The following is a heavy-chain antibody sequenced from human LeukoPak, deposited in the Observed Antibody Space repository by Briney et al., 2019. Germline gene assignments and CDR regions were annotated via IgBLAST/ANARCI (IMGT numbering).Heavy chain of an antibody. Sequence: PGGSLRLSCAASGFTFSSYSMNWVRQAPGKGLEWVSVISGSGDDTFYAGSVKGRFTISRDNSKDTLYLQMNSLRAEDMAVYYCAKGGLGSGNCYCGSDHWGQGTLVTVSS. CDR2: ISGSGDDT. CDR1: GFTFSSYS. J-gene: IGHJ4*02. CDR3: AKGGLGSGNCYCGSDH. D-gene: IGHD2-21*01. V-gene: IGHV3-23*01.